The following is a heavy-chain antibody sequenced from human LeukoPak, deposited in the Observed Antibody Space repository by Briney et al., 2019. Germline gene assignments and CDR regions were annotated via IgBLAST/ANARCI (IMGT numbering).Heavy chain of an antibody. J-gene: IGHJ5*02. D-gene: IGHD4-11*01. CDR3: AREVTTGNWFDP. V-gene: IGHV3-11*05. CDR1: GFTFSDYY. CDR2: ISSSSSYT. Sequence: PGGSLRLSCAASGFTFSDYYMSWIRQAPGKGLEWVSYISSSSSYTNYADSVKGRFTISRDNAKNSLYLQMNSLRAEDTAVYYCAREVTTGNWFDPWGQGTLVTVSS.